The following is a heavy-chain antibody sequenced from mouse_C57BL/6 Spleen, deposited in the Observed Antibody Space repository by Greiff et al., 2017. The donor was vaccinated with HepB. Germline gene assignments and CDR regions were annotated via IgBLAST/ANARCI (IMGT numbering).Heavy chain of an antibody. Sequence: VQLQQSGPELVKPGASVKISCKASGYAFSSSWMNWVKQRPGKGLEWIGRIYPGDGDTNYNGKFKGKATLTADKSSSTAYMQLSSLTSEDSAVYFCARLVVRGYFDVWGTGTTVTVSS. J-gene: IGHJ1*03. CDR3: ARLVVRGYFDV. CDR1: GYAFSSSW. V-gene: IGHV1-82*01. CDR2: IYPGDGDT. D-gene: IGHD1-1*01.